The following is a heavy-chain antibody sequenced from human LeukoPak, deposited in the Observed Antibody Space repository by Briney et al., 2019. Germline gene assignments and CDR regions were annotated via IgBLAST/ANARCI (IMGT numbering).Heavy chain of an antibody. CDR1: GFTFSDYY. CDR3: ARDDKRYCSSTSCSAEDY. D-gene: IGHD2-2*01. J-gene: IGHJ4*02. Sequence: GGSLRLSCAASGFTFSDYYMSWIRQAPGKGLEWVSYISSSSSYTNYADSVKGRFTISRDNAKNSLHLQMNSLRAEDTAVYYRARDDKRYCSSTSCSAEDYWGQGTLVTVSS. V-gene: IGHV3-11*06. CDR2: ISSSSSYT.